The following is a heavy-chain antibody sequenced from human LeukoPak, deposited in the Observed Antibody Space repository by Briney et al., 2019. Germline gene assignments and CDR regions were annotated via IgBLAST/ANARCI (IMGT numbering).Heavy chain of an antibody. CDR3: ARLVVITTFDWFDP. CDR1: GGSISSYY. Sequence: SETLSLTCTVSGGSISSYYWSWIRQPAGKGLEWIGRIYTSGSTYYNPSLKSRVTMSVDTSKNQFSLKLTSVTAADTAVYYCARLVVITTFDWFDPWGQGTLVTVSS. D-gene: IGHD3-22*01. V-gene: IGHV4-4*07. J-gene: IGHJ5*02. CDR2: IYTSGST.